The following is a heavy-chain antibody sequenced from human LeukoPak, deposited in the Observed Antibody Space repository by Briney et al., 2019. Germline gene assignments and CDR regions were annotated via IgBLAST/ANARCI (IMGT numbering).Heavy chain of an antibody. J-gene: IGHJ4*02. CDR3: ARQYGRPFDY. D-gene: IGHD4-17*01. CDR2: IYPGDSDT. CDR1: GYSFSNYW. V-gene: IGHV5-51*01. Sequence: GESLKISCRGSGYSFSNYWIGWVRQMPGKGLEWMGIIYPGDSDTRYSPSFQGQVTISVDESINTAYLQWSSLEASDTAMYYCARQYGRPFDYWGQGTLVTVSS.